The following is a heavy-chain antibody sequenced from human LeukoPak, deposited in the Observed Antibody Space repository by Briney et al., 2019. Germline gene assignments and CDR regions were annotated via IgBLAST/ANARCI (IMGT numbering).Heavy chain of an antibody. D-gene: IGHD2-15*01. Sequence: ASVKVSCKASGYTFTSYDINWVRQATGQGLEWMGWMNPNSGNTGYAQKFQGRVTITRNTSISTAYMELSSLRSEDTAVYYCARACWDCSGGSCYGDGYYYYMDVWGKGTTVTVSS. CDR3: ARACWDCSGGSCYGDGYYYYMDV. J-gene: IGHJ6*03. V-gene: IGHV1-8*03. CDR2: MNPNSGNT. CDR1: GYTFTSYD.